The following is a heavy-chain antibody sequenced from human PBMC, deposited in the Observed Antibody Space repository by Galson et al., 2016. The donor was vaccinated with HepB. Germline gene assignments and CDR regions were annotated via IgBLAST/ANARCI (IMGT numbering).Heavy chain of an antibody. D-gene: IGHD2-15*01. CDR2: ISHRGSA. J-gene: IGHJ4*02. V-gene: IGHV4-31*03. CDR3: ARYGSWTGFDY. CDR1: AGTINIGGYF. Sequence: TLSLTCNVSAGTINIGGYFWSWIRQHPGRGLEWIGYISHRGSAYFNPSLKSRSTISVDTSRNQFSLDLRSVTAADAAVYFCARYGSWTGFDYWGQGILVTVSS.